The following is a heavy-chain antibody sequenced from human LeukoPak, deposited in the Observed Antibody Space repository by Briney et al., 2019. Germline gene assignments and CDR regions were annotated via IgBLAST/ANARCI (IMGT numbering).Heavy chain of an antibody. Sequence: GGSLRLSCAASGFTFSSYSRNWVRQAPGKGLEWVSYISSSSSTIYYADSVKGRFTISRDNAKNSLYLQMNSLRAEDTAVYYCARDGAAAVYDAFDIWGQGTMVTVSS. CDR3: ARDGAAAVYDAFDI. D-gene: IGHD6-13*01. CDR1: GFTFSSYS. CDR2: ISSSSSTI. J-gene: IGHJ3*02. V-gene: IGHV3-48*01.